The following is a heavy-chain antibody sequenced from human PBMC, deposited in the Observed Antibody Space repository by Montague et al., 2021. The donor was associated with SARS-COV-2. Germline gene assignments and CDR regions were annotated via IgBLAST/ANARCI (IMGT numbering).Heavy chain of an antibody. Sequence: SETLSLTCAAYGGSLSGYYWSWIRQPPEKGLEWIGEINHSANTKYNPSLKSPVTISIDTSKNQFSLKMTSVTAADTATYYCASGIYPSGSYYNRYYYGLNIWGPGTTVIVSS. J-gene: IGHJ6*02. CDR1: GGSLSGYY. V-gene: IGHV4-34*01. CDR3: ASGIYPSGSYYNRYYYGLNI. CDR2: INHSANT. D-gene: IGHD3-10*01.